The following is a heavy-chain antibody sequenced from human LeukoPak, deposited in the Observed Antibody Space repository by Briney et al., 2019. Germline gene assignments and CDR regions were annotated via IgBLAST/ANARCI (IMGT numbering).Heavy chain of an antibody. J-gene: IGHJ4*02. CDR1: GITLSSYG. D-gene: IGHD3-10*01. CDR2: ISDSGGST. CDR3: AKRGVVTRVVLVGFHKEAYYFES. V-gene: IGHV3-23*01. Sequence: GGSLRLSCAVSGITLSSYGMSWVRQAPGKGLEWVAGISDSGGSTKYADSVKGRFTISRDNPKNTLFLQMNSLRAEDTAVYFCAKRGVVTRVVLVGFHKEAYYFESWGQGALVTVSS.